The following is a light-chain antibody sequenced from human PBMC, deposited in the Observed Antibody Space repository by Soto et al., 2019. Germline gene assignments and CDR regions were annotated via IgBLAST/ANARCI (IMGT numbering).Light chain of an antibody. CDR1: QGVTTN. V-gene: IGKV3-15*01. J-gene: IGKJ1*01. CDR3: QQYNNLWT. CDR2: DVS. Sequence: EIVMTQSPAALSVSPGERATLSCRAGQGVTTNFAWYQQKSGQSPRLLIYDVSIRATGVPARFSGTGSETDFTLTISGLQSEDSAVYFCQQYNNLWTFGQGTKVDIK.